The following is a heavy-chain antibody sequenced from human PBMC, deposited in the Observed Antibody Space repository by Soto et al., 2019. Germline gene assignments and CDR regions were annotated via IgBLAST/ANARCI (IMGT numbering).Heavy chain of an antibody. Sequence: QVQLVQSGAEVKKPGASVKVSCKASGYTFTSYGISWVRQAPGQGLEWMGWISPYNGNTNYAQKLQGRGTMTTDSSTSAAYMELRSMRSDDTAVYYCARDEAAHTFAPWGQGILVTVSS. CDR3: ARDEAAHTFAP. CDR2: ISPYNGNT. V-gene: IGHV1-18*01. CDR1: GYTFTSYG. J-gene: IGHJ5*02. D-gene: IGHD6-13*01.